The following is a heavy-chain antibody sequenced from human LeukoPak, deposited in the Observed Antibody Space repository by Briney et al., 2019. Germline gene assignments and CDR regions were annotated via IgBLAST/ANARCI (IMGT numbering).Heavy chain of an antibody. D-gene: IGHD3-10*01. J-gene: IGHJ6*03. V-gene: IGHV1-8*01. CDR2: MNPNSGNT. CDR1: GYTFTSYD. CDR3: AGAGGSGSYYPYYYYMDV. Sequence: ASVKVSCKASGYTFTSYDINWVRQATGQGLEWMGWMNPNSGNTGYAQKFQGRVTMTRNTSISTAYMELSSLRSEDTAVYYCAGAGGSGSYYPYYYYMDVWGKGTTVTVSS.